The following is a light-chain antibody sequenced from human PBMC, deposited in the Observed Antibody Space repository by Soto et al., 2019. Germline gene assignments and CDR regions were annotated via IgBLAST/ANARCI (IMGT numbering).Light chain of an antibody. CDR3: CSFAVTNSLI. CDR1: INDVGAYSY. CDR2: DAT. J-gene: IGLJ2*01. Sequence: QSALSQPRSVAGSPGQSATISCSGTINDVGAYSYVSWYQQYPGKGPKLIIYDATKRPSGVAERFSGSKSGNRASLTISGLQADDEAYYYCCSFAVTNSLIFGEGTKLTVL. V-gene: IGLV2-11*01.